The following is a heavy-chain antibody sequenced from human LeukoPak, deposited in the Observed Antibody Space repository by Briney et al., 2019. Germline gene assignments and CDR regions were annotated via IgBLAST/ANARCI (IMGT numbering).Heavy chain of an antibody. CDR2: ISWNSGSI. V-gene: IGHV3-9*01. CDR1: VFTFDDYA. D-gene: IGHD6-6*01. Sequence: GRSLRLSCAASVFTFDDYAKHWVRQAPGKGLEWVSGISWNSGSIGYADSVKGRFTISRDNAKNSLYLQMNSLRAEDTALYYCAKGSRAARLGIYFDYWGQGTLVTVSS. CDR3: AKGSRAARLGIYFDY. J-gene: IGHJ4*02.